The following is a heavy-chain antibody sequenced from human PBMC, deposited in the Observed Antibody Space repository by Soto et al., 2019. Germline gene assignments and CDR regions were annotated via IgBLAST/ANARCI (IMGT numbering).Heavy chain of an antibody. V-gene: IGHV3-33*01. D-gene: IGHD3-22*01. J-gene: IGHJ6*02. CDR3: ARDMDYYDSSSYSYYYGMDV. Sequence: PRLSCAASGFTFSSYGMHWVRQAPGKGLEWVAVIWYDGSNKYYADSVKGRFTISRDNSKNTLYLQMNSLRAEDTAVYFCARDMDYYDSSSYSYYYGMDVWGQGTTVTVSS. CDR1: GFTFSSYG. CDR2: IWYDGSNK.